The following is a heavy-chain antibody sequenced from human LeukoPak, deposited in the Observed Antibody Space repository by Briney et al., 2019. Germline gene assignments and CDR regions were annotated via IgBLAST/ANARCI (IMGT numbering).Heavy chain of an antibody. Sequence: GGSLRLSCAASGFTFSSYTMHWVRQAAGKGLEWVAVVSYDGSNKYYADPVKGRFTISRDNSKNTLYLQMNSLRAEDTAVYYCARGSWRLVRGAASFESWGQGTLVTVSS. CDR1: GFTFSSYT. CDR3: ARGSWRLVRGAASFES. CDR2: VSYDGSNK. V-gene: IGHV3-30-3*01. D-gene: IGHD3-10*01. J-gene: IGHJ4*02.